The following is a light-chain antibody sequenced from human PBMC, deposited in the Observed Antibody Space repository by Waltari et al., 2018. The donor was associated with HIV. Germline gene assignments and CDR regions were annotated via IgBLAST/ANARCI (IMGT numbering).Light chain of an antibody. CDR3: AAWDDSLNGPV. V-gene: IGLV1-44*01. Sequence: QSVLTQSHSASGTPGQRVIISCSGSSSTIGSNSVNWYQQLPGTAPKLLIYSNNERPSGVPDRVSGSKSGTSASLAISGLQSEDEADYHCAAWDDSLNGPVFGGGTKLTVL. CDR2: SNN. J-gene: IGLJ2*01. CDR1: SSTIGSNS.